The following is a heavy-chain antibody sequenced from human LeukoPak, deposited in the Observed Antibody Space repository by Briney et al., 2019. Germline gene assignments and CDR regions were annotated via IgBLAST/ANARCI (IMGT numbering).Heavy chain of an antibody. D-gene: IGHD1-1*01. CDR3: ASPYNFGGY. CDR2: INEDGSKK. V-gene: IGHV3-7*03. Sequence: GGSLRLSCATSGFTFSTYWMSWIRQSPGKGLEWVANINEDGSKKYYVDSVEGRFIISRDNTKNSLYPQMNSLRADDTAIYYCASPYNFGGYCGQGTLVTVSS. J-gene: IGHJ4*02. CDR1: GFTFSTYW.